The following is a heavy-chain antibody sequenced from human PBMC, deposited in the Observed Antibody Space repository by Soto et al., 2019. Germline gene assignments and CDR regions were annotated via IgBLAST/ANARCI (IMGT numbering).Heavy chain of an antibody. V-gene: IGHV2-5*02. Sequence: QITLKESGPTLVKPTQTLTLTCTFSGFSLSTSGVGVGWIRQPPGKALEWLALIYWDDDKRYSPSLKSRLTITKDTSKNQVVLTKTNMDPVDTATYYCAHGWRLLQCGYFDFWGQGTLVTVSS. CDR3: AHGWRLLQCGYFDF. J-gene: IGHJ4*02. D-gene: IGHD2-21*01. CDR2: IYWDDDK. CDR1: GFSLSTSGVG.